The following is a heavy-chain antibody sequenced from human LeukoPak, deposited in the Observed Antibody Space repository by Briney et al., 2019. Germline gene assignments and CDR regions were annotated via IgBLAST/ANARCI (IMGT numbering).Heavy chain of an antibody. D-gene: IGHD6-19*01. CDR1: GFTFSYYA. J-gene: IGHJ4*02. CDR3: AKVRGQWPNFYFDY. Sequence: GGSLRLSCAASGFTFSYYAMSWVRQAPGEGLEWVSGITGTDGSTYYADSVKGRFTISRDNSKNTLYLQMNSLRAEDTAVYYCAKVRGQWPNFYFDYWGQGTLVTVSS. V-gene: IGHV3-23*01. CDR2: ITGTDGST.